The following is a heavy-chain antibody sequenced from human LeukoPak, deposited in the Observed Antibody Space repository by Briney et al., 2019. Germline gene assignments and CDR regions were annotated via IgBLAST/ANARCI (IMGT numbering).Heavy chain of an antibody. CDR2: IYNSGST. CDR3: ARLDRSGGASDAIDY. J-gene: IGHJ4*02. D-gene: IGHD3-10*01. V-gene: IGHV4-59*08. CDR1: GSSISSYY. Sequence: KPSETLSLTCSVSGSSISSYYWIWIRQPPGKGLEWIGYIYNSGSTKYNPSLKSRLSISVDPSKNQFSLRLSSVTAADTAVYYCARLDRSGGASDAIDYWGQGTLVTVSS.